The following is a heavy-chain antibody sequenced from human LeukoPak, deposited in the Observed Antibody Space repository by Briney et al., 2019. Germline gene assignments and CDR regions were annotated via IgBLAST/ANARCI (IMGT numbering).Heavy chain of an antibody. D-gene: IGHD5-18*01. V-gene: IGHV4-4*07. CDR2: IYTSGST. CDR3: ARDLGGYNYGYSFDY. CDR1: GGSISGDY. J-gene: IGHJ4*02. Sequence: PSETLSLTCTVYGGSISGDYWNWIRQPAWKGLEWIGRIYTSGSTNYNPSLKSRVTMSVDTSKNQFSLKLFSVTAADTAVYYCARDLGGYNYGYSFDYWGQGTLVTVSS.